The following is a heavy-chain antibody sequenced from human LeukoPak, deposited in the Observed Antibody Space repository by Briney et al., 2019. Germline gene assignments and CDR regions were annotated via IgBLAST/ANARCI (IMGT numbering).Heavy chain of an antibody. D-gene: IGHD3-22*01. Sequence: PGGSLRLSCAASGFTFSDYYMSWIRQAPGKGLEWVSYISSSGSTIYYADSVKGRFTISRDNAKNSLYLQMNSLRAEDTAVYYCARGDSSGYHNWFDPWGQGTLVTVSS. V-gene: IGHV3-11*01. J-gene: IGHJ5*02. CDR1: GFTFSDYY. CDR2: ISSSGSTI. CDR3: ARGDSSGYHNWFDP.